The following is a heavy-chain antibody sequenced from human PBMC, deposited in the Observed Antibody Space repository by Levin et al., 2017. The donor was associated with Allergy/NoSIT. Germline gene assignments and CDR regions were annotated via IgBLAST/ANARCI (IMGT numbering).Heavy chain of an antibody. D-gene: IGHD2-2*03. CDR2: ISNSGRT. CDR1: GGSISSYH. Sequence: ETLSLTCTVSGGSISSYHWSWIRQPPGEGLEWIGYISNSGRTYYNPSLESRITISLDTSKSQFSLKLSSVTAADTAVFYCARLGYCPTTRCYPDYWGQGTLVTVSS. V-gene: IGHV4-59*08. CDR3: ARLGYCPTTRCYPDY. J-gene: IGHJ4*02.